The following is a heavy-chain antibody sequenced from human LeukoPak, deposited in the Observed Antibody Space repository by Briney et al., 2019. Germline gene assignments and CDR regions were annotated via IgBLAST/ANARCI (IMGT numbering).Heavy chain of an antibody. J-gene: IGHJ3*02. CDR1: GYTFTGYY. CDR2: INPNSGNT. V-gene: IGHV1-8*02. Sequence: ASVKVSCKASGYTFTGYYMHWVRQAPGQGLEWMGWINPNSGNTGYAQKFQGRVTMTRNTSISTAYMELSSLRSEDTAVYYCASASGSYDAFDIWGQGTMVTVSS. CDR3: ASASGSYDAFDI. D-gene: IGHD1-26*01.